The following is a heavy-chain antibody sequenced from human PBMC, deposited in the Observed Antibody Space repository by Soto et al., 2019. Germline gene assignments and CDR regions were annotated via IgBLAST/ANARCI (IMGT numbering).Heavy chain of an antibody. V-gene: IGHV4-59*01. CDR2: IYYSGST. J-gene: IGHJ5*02. CDR1: GGSISSYY. Sequence: SETLSLTCTVSGGSISSYYWSWIRQPPGKGLEWIGYIYYSGSTNYNPSLKSRVTISVDTSKNQFSLKLSSVTAADTAVYYCARVSSSVYCSGGSCYPMANWFAPWGQGTLVTVSS. D-gene: IGHD2-15*01. CDR3: ARVSSSVYCSGGSCYPMANWFAP.